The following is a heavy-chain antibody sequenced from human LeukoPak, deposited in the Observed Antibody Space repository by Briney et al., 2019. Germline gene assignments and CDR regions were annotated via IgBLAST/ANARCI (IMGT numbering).Heavy chain of an antibody. D-gene: IGHD3-9*01. CDR1: GFTFSSYS. J-gene: IGHJ3*02. CDR3: ARDGDPIDYDILTGYSAFDI. CDR2: ISSSSYI. V-gene: IGHV3-21*01. Sequence: PGGSLRLSCAASGFTFSSYSMNAVRQAPGKGVEGVSAISSSSYIYYADSVKGRFTISRDNAKNSLCLPMNRLRAEDTCVHYCARDGDPIDYDILTGYSAFDIWGQGTMVTVSS.